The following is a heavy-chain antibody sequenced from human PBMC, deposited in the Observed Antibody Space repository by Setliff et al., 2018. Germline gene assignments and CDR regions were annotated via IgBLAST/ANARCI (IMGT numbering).Heavy chain of an antibody. CDR2: ISWDGGST. J-gene: IGHJ6*02. Sequence: RGSLRLSCAASGFTFDDYAMHWVRQAPGKGLEWVSLISWDGGSTYYADSVKGRFTISRDNSKNSLYLQMNSLRAEDTALYYCAKDRRYYYYYGMDVWGQGTTVTVSS. V-gene: IGHV3-43D*03. CDR1: GFTFDDYA. CDR3: AKDRRYYYYYGMDV.